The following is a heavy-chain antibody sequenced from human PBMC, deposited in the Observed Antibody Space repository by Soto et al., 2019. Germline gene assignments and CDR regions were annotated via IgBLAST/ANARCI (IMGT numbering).Heavy chain of an antibody. V-gene: IGHV4-59*01. CDR1: GGSISSYY. D-gene: IGHD3-3*01. Sequence: PSETLSLTCTVAGGSISSYYWSWIRQPPGKGLEWIGYIYYSGSTNYNPSLKSRVTISVDTSKNQFSLKLSSVTAADTAVYYCARYYDFWSGFKGFDYWGQGTLVTVSS. J-gene: IGHJ4*02. CDR3: ARYYDFWSGFKGFDY. CDR2: IYYSGST.